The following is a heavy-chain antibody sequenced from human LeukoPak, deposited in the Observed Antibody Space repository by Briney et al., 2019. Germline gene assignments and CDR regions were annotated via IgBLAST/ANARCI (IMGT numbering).Heavy chain of an antibody. CDR3: ARDGGGVSSWVSH. CDR1: GYSFSSYW. D-gene: IGHD2-8*02. Sequence: HGESLKISCKGSGYSFSSYWISWVRQMPGKGLEWMGRIDPGDSFTKYRPSLEGRVTISVDKSLSTVYLQWSSPKASDTAIYYCARDGGGVSSWVSHWGQGTLVTVSS. V-gene: IGHV5-10-1*01. CDR2: IDPGDSFT. J-gene: IGHJ4*02.